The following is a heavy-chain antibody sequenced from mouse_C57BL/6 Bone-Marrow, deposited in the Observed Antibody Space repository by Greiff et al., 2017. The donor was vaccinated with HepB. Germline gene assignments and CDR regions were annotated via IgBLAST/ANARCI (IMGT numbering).Heavy chain of an antibody. CDR1: GFTFSDYY. CDR2: INYDGSST. V-gene: IGHV5-16*01. Sequence: EVQGVESAGGLVQPGSSMKLSCTASGFTFSDYYMAWVRQVPEKGLEWVANINYDGSSTYYLDSLKSRFIISRDNAKNILYLQMSSLKSEDTATYYCAREDYGSTMDYWGQGTSVTVSS. CDR3: AREDYGSTMDY. J-gene: IGHJ4*01. D-gene: IGHD1-1*01.